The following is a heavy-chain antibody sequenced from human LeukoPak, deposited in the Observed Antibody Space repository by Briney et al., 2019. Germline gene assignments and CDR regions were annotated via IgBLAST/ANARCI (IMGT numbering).Heavy chain of an antibody. CDR2: INQDGTAK. D-gene: IGHD3-22*01. J-gene: IGHJ5*02. CDR1: GFTFSSYW. Sequence: GGSLRLSCAASGFTFSSYWMSWVRQAPGKGLEWVANINQDGTAKNYVDSVEGRFTISRDNSKNSLYLQMDSLRVEDTAIYYCARKTYYYDTSPAGWFDTWGQGTLGTVSS. CDR3: ARKTYYYDTSPAGWFDT. V-gene: IGHV3-7*01.